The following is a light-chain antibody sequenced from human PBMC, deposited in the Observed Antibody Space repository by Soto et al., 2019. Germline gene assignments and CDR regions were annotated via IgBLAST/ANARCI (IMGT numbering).Light chain of an antibody. CDR1: QNIGRW. CDR2: EAS. J-gene: IGKJ1*01. V-gene: IGKV1-5*03. CDR3: QQYNSLTWT. Sequence: DIQMTQSPSTLSASVGDRVTITCRATQNIGRWLAWYQQKPGKAPNLLMYEASTLESGVPSRFSGSGSGTEFTLTISSLQPDDFATYYYQQYNSLTWTFGQGTKVDIK.